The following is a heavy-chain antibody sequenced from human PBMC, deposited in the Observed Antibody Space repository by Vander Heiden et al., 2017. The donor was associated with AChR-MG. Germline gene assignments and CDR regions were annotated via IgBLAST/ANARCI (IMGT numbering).Heavy chain of an antibody. Sequence: EVQLVESGGGLVKPGGSLRLSCAASGFTFSSYSMNWVRQAPGKGLAWVSSSSSSSSYIYYADSVKGRLTISRDNAKNSLYLQMNSLRAEDTAVYYCASPATIVGATSVGPPPAVNWGQGTLVTVSS. CDR3: ASPATIVGATSVGPPPAVN. CDR2: SSSSSSYI. J-gene: IGHJ4*02. CDR1: GFTFSSYS. V-gene: IGHV3-21*01. D-gene: IGHD1-26*01.